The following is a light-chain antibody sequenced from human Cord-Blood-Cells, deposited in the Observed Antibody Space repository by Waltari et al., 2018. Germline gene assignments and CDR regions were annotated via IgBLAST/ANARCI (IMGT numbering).Light chain of an antibody. CDR1: QGISSY. CDR2: AAS. CDR3: QQLNSYPPFT. J-gene: IGKJ3*01. Sequence: DIQLTQSPSFLSASVGDSVTITCRASQGISSYLAWYQQKPGKAPKLLIYAASTLQSGVPSRFSGSGSGTEFTLTISSLQPEDFATYYCQQLNSYPPFTFDPGTKVDIK. V-gene: IGKV1-9*01.